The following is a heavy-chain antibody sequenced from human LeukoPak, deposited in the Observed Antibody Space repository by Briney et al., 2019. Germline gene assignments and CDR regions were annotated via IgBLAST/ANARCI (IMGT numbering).Heavy chain of an antibody. V-gene: IGHV1-69*13. CDR2: IITIFGTA. CDR3: ARDGHGRYLDWLPIVY. J-gene: IGHJ4*02. Sequence: SVKLSCKTSGGTFSSYAISWVRQAPGQGLEWMGGIITIFGTAKYAQKFQGRVTITADEATTTAYMELSSLRSEDTAVYYCARDGHGRYLDWLPIVYWGQGTLVTVSS. D-gene: IGHD3-9*01. CDR1: GGTFSSYA.